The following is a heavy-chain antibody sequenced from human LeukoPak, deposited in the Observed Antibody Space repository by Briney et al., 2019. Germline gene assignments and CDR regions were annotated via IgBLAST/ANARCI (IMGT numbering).Heavy chain of an antibody. D-gene: IGHD1-14*01. Sequence: PSETLSLTCAVYGGSFSGYYWSWIRQPPGKGLERIGEINHSGSTNYNPSLKSRVTISVDTSKNQFSLKLSSVTAADTAVYYCARGRMHHYRYWGQGTLVTVSS. CDR3: ARGRMHHYRY. CDR2: INHSGST. CDR1: GGSFSGYY. J-gene: IGHJ4*02. V-gene: IGHV4-34*01.